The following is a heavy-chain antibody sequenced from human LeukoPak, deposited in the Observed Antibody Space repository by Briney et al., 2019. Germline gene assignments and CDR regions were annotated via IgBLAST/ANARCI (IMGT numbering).Heavy chain of an antibody. CDR2: INWNGGST. CDR1: GFTFGNYG. J-gene: IGHJ2*01. Sequence: GGSLRLSCAASGFTFGNYGMSWVRQAPGKGLEWVSGINWNGGSTGYADSVEGRFTISRDNAKNSQYLQMNSLRGEDTAVYYCARTSDTSGRLYWYFDLWGRGTLVTVSS. D-gene: IGHD3-22*01. CDR3: ARTSDTSGRLYWYFDL. V-gene: IGHV3-20*04.